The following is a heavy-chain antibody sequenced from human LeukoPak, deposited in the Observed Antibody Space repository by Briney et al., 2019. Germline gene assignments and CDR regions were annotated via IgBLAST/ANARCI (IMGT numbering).Heavy chain of an antibody. CDR3: ARGRITMVRGVFDP. Sequence: ASVQVSCQASGYTFTSYDINWVRPATGQGLEWMGWMNPNSGNTGYAQKFQGRVTMTRNTSISTAYMELSSLRSEDTAVYYCARGRITMVRGVFDPWGQGTLVTVSS. CDR2: MNPNSGNT. D-gene: IGHD3-10*01. CDR1: GYTFTSYD. V-gene: IGHV1-8*01. J-gene: IGHJ5*02.